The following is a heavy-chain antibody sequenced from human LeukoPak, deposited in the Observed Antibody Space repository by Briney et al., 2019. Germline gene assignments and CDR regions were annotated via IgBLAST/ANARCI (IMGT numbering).Heavy chain of an antibody. CDR1: GFTFSSYS. CDR3: ARDRGGSYSAIDY. V-gene: IGHV3-48*04. D-gene: IGHD1-26*01. J-gene: IGHJ4*02. CDR2: ISSSSSTI. Sequence: GSLRLSCAASGFTFSSYSMNWVRQAPGKGLGGVSFISSSSSTIYYADSVKGRFTISRDNAKNSLYLQMNSLRAEDTAVYYCARDRGGSYSAIDYWGQGTLVTVSS.